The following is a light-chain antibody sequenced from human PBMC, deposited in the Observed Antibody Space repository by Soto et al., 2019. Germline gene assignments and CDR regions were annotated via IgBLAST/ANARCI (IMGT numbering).Light chain of an antibody. J-gene: IGLJ1*01. CDR3: AAWDDSLNGLV. Sequence: QSVLTQPPSASGTPGQRVTISCSGSSSNIGSNTVNWYQQLPGTAPKLLIYNNNQRPSGVPDRFSGSKSGTSASLAISGLQSEDERDYYCAAWDDSLNGLVFGTGTKLTVL. CDR1: SSNIGSNT. V-gene: IGLV1-44*01. CDR2: NNN.